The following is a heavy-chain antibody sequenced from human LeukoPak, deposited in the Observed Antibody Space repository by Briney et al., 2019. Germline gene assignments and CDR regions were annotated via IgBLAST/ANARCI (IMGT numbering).Heavy chain of an antibody. D-gene: IGHD3-16*01. Sequence: PSETLSLTCNVSSDSIRNYYWSWFRQPPGKGLEWIGYVYYTGSINYSPSLESRVTISLDTFKKQFFLRLTSLTAAGTAVYYCAAEERNYGLQWGQGTLVTVSS. CDR1: SDSIRNYY. CDR3: AAEERNYGLQ. J-gene: IGHJ4*02. V-gene: IGHV4-59*01. CDR2: VYYTGSI.